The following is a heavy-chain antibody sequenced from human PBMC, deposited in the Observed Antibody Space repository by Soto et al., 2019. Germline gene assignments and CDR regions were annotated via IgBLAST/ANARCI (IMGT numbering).Heavy chain of an antibody. CDR2: IYWNDDK. V-gene: IGHV2-5*01. CDR3: AHRRYGDYRVVGNLDFDY. CDR1: GFSLSTSGVG. Sequence: SGPTLVKPTQTLTLTCTFSGFSLSTSGVGVGWIRQPPGKALEWLALIYWNDDKRYSPSLKSRLTITKDTSKNQVVLTMTNMDPVDTATYYCAHRRYGDYRVVGNLDFDYWGQGTLVTVSS. D-gene: IGHD4-17*01. J-gene: IGHJ4*02.